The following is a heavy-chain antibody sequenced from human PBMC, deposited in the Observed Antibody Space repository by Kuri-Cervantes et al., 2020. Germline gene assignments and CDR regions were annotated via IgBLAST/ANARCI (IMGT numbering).Heavy chain of an antibody. J-gene: IGHJ1*01. Sequence: GSLGLSCTVSGGSISSYYWSWIRQPPGKGLEWIGYIYYSGSTNYNPSLKSRVTISVDTSKNQFSLKLRSVTAADTAVYYCARGRSRSRTQLWNEYFQHWGQGTLVTVSS. CDR2: IYYSGST. D-gene: IGHD5-18*01. V-gene: IGHV4-59*12. CDR3: ARGRSRSRTQLWNEYFQH. CDR1: GGSISSYY.